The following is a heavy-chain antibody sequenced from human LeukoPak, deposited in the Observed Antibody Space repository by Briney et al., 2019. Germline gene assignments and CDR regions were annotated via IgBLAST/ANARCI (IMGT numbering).Heavy chain of an antibody. CDR3: AKNLIQLWTTNDY. D-gene: IGHD5-18*01. J-gene: IGHJ4*02. Sequence: PGGSLRLSCEASGFTFSSYAMSWVRQAPGKGLEWVSAISGSGGSTYYADSVKGRFTISRDNSKNTLYLQMNSLRAEDTAVYYCAKNLIQLWTTNDYWGQGTLVTVSS. CDR1: GFTFSSYA. V-gene: IGHV3-23*01. CDR2: ISGSGGST.